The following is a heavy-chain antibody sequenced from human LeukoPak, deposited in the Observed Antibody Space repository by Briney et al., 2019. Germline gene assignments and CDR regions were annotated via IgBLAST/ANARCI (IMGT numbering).Heavy chain of an antibody. Sequence: GGSLRLSCAASGFTFSSYSMNWVRQAPGKGLEWVSSISSSSSYIYYADSVKGRFTISRDNAKNSLYLQMNSLRAEDTAVYYCARSVLTAGSYSGNYFDYWGQGTLVTVSS. CDR3: ARSVLTAGSYSGNYFDY. J-gene: IGHJ4*02. V-gene: IGHV3-21*01. CDR2: ISSSSSYI. D-gene: IGHD1-26*01. CDR1: GFTFSSYS.